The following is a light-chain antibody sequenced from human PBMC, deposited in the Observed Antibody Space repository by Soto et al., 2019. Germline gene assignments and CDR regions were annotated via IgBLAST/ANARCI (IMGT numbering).Light chain of an antibody. CDR3: ASWDDSLNGVV. CDR1: NSNIGSNT. V-gene: IGLV1-44*01. Sequence: QSVLTHPPSASGTPGQRVTISCSGSNSNIGSNTVNWYQQLPGTAPKLLIYDNNKRPSGVPGRFSDSKSGTSASLAISGLQSEDEADYYCASWDDSLNGVVFGGGTKLTVL. CDR2: DNN. J-gene: IGLJ2*01.